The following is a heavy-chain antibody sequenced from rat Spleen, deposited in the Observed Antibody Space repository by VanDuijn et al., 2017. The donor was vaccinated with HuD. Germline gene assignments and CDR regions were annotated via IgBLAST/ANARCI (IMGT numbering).Heavy chain of an antibody. CDR3: ARRNYYSSWDA. CDR2: ITNASGRT. CDR1: GFTFSDFY. V-gene: IGHV5-22*01. D-gene: IGHD1-2*01. Sequence: EVQLVESDGGLVQPGRSLKLSCAASGFTFSDFYMAWVRQAPKKGLEWVASITNASGRTYYPDSVKGRFTISRDTAQNTLYLQMNSLRSEDTATYYCARRNYYSSWDAWGQGASVTVSS. J-gene: IGHJ4*01.